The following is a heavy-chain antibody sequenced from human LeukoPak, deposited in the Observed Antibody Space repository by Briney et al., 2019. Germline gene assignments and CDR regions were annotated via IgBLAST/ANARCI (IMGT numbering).Heavy chain of an antibody. J-gene: IGHJ6*04. D-gene: IGHD7-27*01. CDR3: AREALTAYHKNWGSVSTV. CDR1: GFTFDDYG. CDR2: INWNGGST. Sequence: RPGGSLRLSCAASGFTFDDYGMSWVRQAPGKGLEWVSGINWNGGSTGYADSVKGRFTISRDNAKNSLYLQMNSLRAEDTAVYYCAREALTAYHKNWGSVSTVWGKGTTVTISS. V-gene: IGHV3-20*04.